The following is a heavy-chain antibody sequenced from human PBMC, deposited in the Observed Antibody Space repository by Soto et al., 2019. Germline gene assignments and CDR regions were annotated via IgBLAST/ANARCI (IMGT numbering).Heavy chain of an antibody. D-gene: IGHD3-16*01. CDR3: ARDDEYWGHGMDV. CDR1: GFTFSNYG. J-gene: IGHJ6*02. V-gene: IGHV3-33*01. Sequence: QVQLVESGGGVVQPGRSLRLSCAASGFTFSNYGMHWVRQAPGKGLEWVAVILNDGSNRYHADSVKDRFTISRDNSKNTLYLQMNSLRAEDTAVYYCARDDEYWGHGMDVWGQGTTVTVS. CDR2: ILNDGSNR.